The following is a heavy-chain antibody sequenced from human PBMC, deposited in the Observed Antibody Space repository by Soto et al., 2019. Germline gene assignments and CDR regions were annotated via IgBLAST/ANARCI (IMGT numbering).Heavy chain of an antibody. Sequence: SETLSLTCTLSGGSLITSYYWSWIRQPPGKGLEWIAYIHYSGNTNYNPSLKNRVTMAADTSKNQFSLKLSSVTAADTAVYYCARWWSGSRQGFDPWGQGTLVTVSS. CDR3: ARWWSGSRQGFDP. CDR1: GGSLITSYY. CDR2: IHYSGNT. V-gene: IGHV4-59*12. J-gene: IGHJ5*02. D-gene: IGHD3-3*01.